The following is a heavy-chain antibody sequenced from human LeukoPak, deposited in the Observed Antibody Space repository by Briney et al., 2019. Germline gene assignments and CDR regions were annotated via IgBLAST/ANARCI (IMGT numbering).Heavy chain of an antibody. Sequence: GGSLRLSCAASGFTFSSHGMHWVRQAPGKGLDSVAFRRYDRSNKYYEDSVKGRFTIFRDNSKNTLYLQMISRRAEDTAVYYCAKAFGATVTQLYGFDYWGQGTLVTVSS. D-gene: IGHD4-17*01. CDR3: AKAFGATVTQLYGFDY. J-gene: IGHJ4*02. CDR2: RRYDRSNK. CDR1: GFTFSSHG. V-gene: IGHV3-30*02.